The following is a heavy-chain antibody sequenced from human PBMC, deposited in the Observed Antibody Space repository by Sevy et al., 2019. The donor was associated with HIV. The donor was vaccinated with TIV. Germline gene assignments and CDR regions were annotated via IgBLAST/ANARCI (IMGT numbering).Heavy chain of an antibody. J-gene: IGHJ4*01. V-gene: IGHV1-69*13. CDR3: VRDKNYYVSGSFDY. Sequence: ASVKVSCKASGGIFRSNAISWVRQAPGQGLEWMGGIIAVFGTTHYAQKFQGGVTITADESRNTAYMELSSLKSEDTAVYYCVRDKNYYVSGSFDYWGQGSQVTVSS. CDR1: GGIFRSNA. CDR2: IIAVFGTT. D-gene: IGHD3-10*01.